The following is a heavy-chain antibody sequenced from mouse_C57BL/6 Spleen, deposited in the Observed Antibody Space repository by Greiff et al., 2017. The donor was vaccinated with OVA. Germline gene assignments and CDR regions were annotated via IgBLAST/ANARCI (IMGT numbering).Heavy chain of an antibody. D-gene: IGHD1-1*01. CDR3: ASYYYYYFDY. CDR2: ISYDGSN. V-gene: IGHV3-6*01. Sequence: EVQLQESGPGLVKPSQSLSLTCSVTGYSITSGYYWNWIRQFPGNKLEWMGYISYDGSNNYNPSLKNRISITRDTSKNQFFLKLNSVTTEDTATYYCASYYYYYFDYWGQGTTLTVSS. J-gene: IGHJ2*01. CDR1: GYSITSGYY.